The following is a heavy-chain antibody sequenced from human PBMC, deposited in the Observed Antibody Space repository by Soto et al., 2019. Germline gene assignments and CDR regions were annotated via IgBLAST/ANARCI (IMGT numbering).Heavy chain of an antibody. CDR2: VHYSGSA. J-gene: IGHJ4*02. Sequence: SETLSLTCSASGGSISTSSYFWGWIRQPPGKGLEWVGAVHYSGSANYRSSLQSRVTISVDTSQNQFSLRLRSVTAADTAVYYCARHRWGSGSYSGLLDFWGQGALVTVSS. D-gene: IGHD3-10*01. CDR1: GGSISTSSYF. CDR3: ARHRWGSGSYSGLLDF. V-gene: IGHV4-39*01.